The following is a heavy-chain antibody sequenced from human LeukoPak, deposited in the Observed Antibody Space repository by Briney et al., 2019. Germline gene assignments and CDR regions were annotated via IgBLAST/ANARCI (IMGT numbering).Heavy chain of an antibody. V-gene: IGHV1-46*01. Sequence: ASVKVSCKASGYSFTSYNMHWVRQAPGQGLEWMGIINPSGGGTTYAQKFQGRVTMTRDTSTSTVYMELSSLRSDDTAVYYCARGEIDWAFDIWGQGTMVTVSS. CDR1: GYSFTSYN. CDR3: ARGEIDWAFDI. CDR2: INPSGGGT. D-gene: IGHD1-26*01. J-gene: IGHJ3*02.